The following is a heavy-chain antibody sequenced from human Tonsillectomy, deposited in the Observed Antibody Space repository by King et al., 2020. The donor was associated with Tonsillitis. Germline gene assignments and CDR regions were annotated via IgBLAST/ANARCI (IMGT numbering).Heavy chain of an antibody. Sequence: MQLQESGPGLVKSSETLSLTCVVSGDSITSSNYYWGWIRQSPGKGLEWIGNVYYSGSTYYNPSLEARVTISVDTSKNQFSLNLRSVTAADTAVYFCAGRGGGGSWDTGHNWFDPWGQGTLVTVSS. CDR3: AGRGGGGSWDTGHNWFDP. CDR1: GDSITSSNYY. D-gene: IGHD6-13*01. J-gene: IGHJ5*02. V-gene: IGHV4-39*01. CDR2: VYYSGST.